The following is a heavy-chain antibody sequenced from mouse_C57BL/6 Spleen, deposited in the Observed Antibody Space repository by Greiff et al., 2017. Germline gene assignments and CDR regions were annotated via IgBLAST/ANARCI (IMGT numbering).Heavy chain of an antibody. CDR1: GYTFTDYE. CDR3: TRWLELLRAMDY. D-gene: IGHD2-1*01. Sequence: QVHVKQSGAELVRPGASVTLSCKASGYTFTDYEMHWVKQTPVHGLEWIGAIDPETGGTAYNQKFKGKAILTADKSSSTAYMELRSLTSEDSAVYYCTRWLELLRAMDYWGQGTSVTVSS. CDR2: IDPETGGT. J-gene: IGHJ4*01. V-gene: IGHV1-15*01.